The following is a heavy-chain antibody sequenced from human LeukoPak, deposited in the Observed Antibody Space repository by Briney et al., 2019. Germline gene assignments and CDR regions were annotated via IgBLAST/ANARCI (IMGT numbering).Heavy chain of an antibody. V-gene: IGHV4-59*01. J-gene: IGHJ3*02. CDR3: AKRLLGGAFDI. Sequence: SETLSLTCTVSGGSISSYYWSWIRQPPGKGLEWIGYMHYSGSTNYNPSLKSRVTISVDTPKNQFSLKLSSVTAADTAVYYCAKRLLGGAFDIWGQGTMVTVSS. CDR1: GGSISSYY. CDR2: MHYSGST. D-gene: IGHD7-27*01.